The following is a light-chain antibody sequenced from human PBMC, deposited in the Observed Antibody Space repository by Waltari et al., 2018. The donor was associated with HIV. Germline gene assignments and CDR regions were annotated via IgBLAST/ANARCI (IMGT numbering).Light chain of an antibody. CDR1: QSVGSY. Sequence: EIVLTQYPASLSLSPGERATLSCRASQSVGSYLAWYQQKPGQAPRLLIYGASSSATGIPARFSVSGSGTDFTLTISSLEPGDLAIYYCHQRSNWPITFGQGTRLEIK. CDR2: GAS. CDR3: HQRSNWPIT. J-gene: IGKJ5*01. V-gene: IGKV3-11*01.